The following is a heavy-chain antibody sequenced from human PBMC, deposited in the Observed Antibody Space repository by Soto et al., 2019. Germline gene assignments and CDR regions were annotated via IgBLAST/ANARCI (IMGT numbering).Heavy chain of an antibody. CDR3: ARGSGIVALPGELEDVKYDY. CDR2: INASGST. J-gene: IGHJ4*02. D-gene: IGHD1-1*01. Sequence: QVQLQQWGAGLVKPSETLSLSCAVYGQSFSGHSWAWIRQPPGKGLEWIGEINASGSTYYNPSLKSRVTISTATSKNPFSLKLSSVSAADTAAYFCARGSGIVALPGELEDVKYDYWGQGTLVNVSS. V-gene: IGHV4-34*01. CDR1: GQSFSGHS.